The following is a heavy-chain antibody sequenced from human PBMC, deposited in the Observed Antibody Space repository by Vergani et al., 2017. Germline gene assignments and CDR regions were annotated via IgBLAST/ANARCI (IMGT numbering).Heavy chain of an antibody. Sequence: VQLLESGGGVVQPGRSLRLSCAASGFTFSSYGMHWVRQAPGKGLEWVAVISYDGSNKYYADSVKGRFTISRDNSKNTLYLQMNSLRAEDTAVYYCAKDTLYYSYYFDYWGQGTLVTVSS. V-gene: IGHV3-30*18. CDR3: AKDTLYYSYYFDY. J-gene: IGHJ4*02. CDR2: ISYDGSNK. CDR1: GFTFSSYG. D-gene: IGHD3-10*01.